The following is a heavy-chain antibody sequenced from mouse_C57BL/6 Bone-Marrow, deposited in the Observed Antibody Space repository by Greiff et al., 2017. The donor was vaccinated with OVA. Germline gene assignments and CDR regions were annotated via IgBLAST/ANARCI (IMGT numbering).Heavy chain of an antibody. CDR1: GFTFSDYY. CDR3: ARRDGSSYFDY. J-gene: IGHJ2*01. V-gene: IGHV5-12*01. Sequence: EVQLVESGGGLVQPGGSLKLSCAASGFTFSDYYMYWVRQTPEKRLEWVAYISNGGGSTYYPDTVKGRFTISRDNAKNTLYLQMSRLKSEDTAMYYCARRDGSSYFDYWGQGTTRTVSS. D-gene: IGHD1-1*01. CDR2: ISNGGGST.